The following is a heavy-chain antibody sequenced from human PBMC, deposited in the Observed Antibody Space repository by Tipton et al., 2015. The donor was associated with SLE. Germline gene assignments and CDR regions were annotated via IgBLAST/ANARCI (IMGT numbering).Heavy chain of an antibody. J-gene: IGHJ4*02. D-gene: IGHD3-10*01. CDR1: GGSFSGYY. Sequence: LSLTCAVYGGSFSGYYWSWIRQAPGKGLEWVSYISNSGRTIYYADSVKGRFTISRDNAENSLSLQMNSLRAEDTAVYYCAKMGEGGSGYWGQGTLVTVSS. CDR2: ISNSGRTI. CDR3: AKMGEGGSGY. V-gene: IGHV3-11*01.